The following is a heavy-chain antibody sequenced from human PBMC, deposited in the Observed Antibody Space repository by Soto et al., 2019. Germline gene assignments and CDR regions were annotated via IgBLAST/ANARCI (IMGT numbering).Heavy chain of an antibody. Sequence: EVQLLESGGGLVQPGGSLRLSCAASGFTFTSYGMSWVRQTPGKGLEWVSSVSDSGSSTYYADSVKGRFTISRDNIKNTLKLQMNSLRAEDTAVYYCARQIVGARVLEYWGQGTLVTVSS. CDR2: VSDSGSST. J-gene: IGHJ4*02. V-gene: IGHV3-23*01. CDR3: ARQIVGARVLEY. D-gene: IGHD1-26*01. CDR1: GFTFTSYG.